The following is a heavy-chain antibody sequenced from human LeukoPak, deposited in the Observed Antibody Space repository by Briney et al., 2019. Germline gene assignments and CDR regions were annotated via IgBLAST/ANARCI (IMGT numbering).Heavy chain of an antibody. CDR1: EYTFTGYY. CDR3: ARIRYCGGISCYYIDY. CDR2: IYPNTGDS. Sequence: ASVKVSRKASEYTFTGYYIHWVRQAPGQWLEWMGWIYPNTGDSNYLQKFQGRVTMTRDTSISTAYMELSRLRSDDTAFYYCARIRYCGGISCYYIDYWGQGTLVTVSA. V-gene: IGHV1-2*02. J-gene: IGHJ4*02. D-gene: IGHD2-2*01.